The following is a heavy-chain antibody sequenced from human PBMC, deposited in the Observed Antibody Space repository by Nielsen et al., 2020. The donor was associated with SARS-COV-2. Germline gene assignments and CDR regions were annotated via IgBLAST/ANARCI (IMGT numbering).Heavy chain of an antibody. CDR3: ATANPVSSPDGRVRYYYYMDV. V-gene: IGHV4-59*01. Sequence: SETLSLTCTVSGGSIGSYYWSWIRQPPGKGLEWIGYIYYSGSTNYNPSLKSRVTISVDTSKNQFSLKLSSVTAADTAVYYCATANPVSSPDGRVRYYYYMDVWGKGTTVTVSS. J-gene: IGHJ6*03. D-gene: IGHD3-10*02. CDR2: IYYSGST. CDR1: GGSIGSYY.